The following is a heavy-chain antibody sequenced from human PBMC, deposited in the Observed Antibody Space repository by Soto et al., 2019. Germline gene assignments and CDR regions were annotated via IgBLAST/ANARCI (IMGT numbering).Heavy chain of an antibody. D-gene: IGHD3-22*01. CDR2: ISGSGDST. V-gene: IGHV3-23*01. CDR1: GISFRRYV. J-gene: IGHJ4*02. Sequence: GGSLRLSCAAYGISFRRYVMSWVRQAPGKGLEWVSAISGSGDSTYYADSVKGRFTISRDISKNTLYLQMNSLRAEDTAVYYCARARYDSSGYYFDYWGQGALVTVSS. CDR3: ARARYDSSGYYFDY.